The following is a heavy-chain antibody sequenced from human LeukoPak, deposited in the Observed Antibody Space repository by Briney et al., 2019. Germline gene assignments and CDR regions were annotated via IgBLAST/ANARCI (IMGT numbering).Heavy chain of an antibody. Sequence: GGSLRLSCAVSGFTFTKYWMTWVRQAPGKGLEWVAVISYDGSNKYYADSVKGRFTISRDNSKNTLYLQMNSLRAEDTAVYYCARTYYYDSSGYDAFDIWGQGTMVTVSS. CDR3: ARTYYYDSSGYDAFDI. V-gene: IGHV3-30*03. CDR1: GFTFTKYW. D-gene: IGHD3-22*01. J-gene: IGHJ3*02. CDR2: ISYDGSNK.